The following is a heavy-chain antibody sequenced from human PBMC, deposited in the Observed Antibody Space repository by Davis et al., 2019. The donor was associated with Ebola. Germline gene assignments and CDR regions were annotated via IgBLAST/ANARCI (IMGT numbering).Heavy chain of an antibody. CDR1: GFTFSAYE. CDR3: VKQGSVPCYN. CDR2: ISHNGART. D-gene: IGHD2-15*01. J-gene: IGHJ4*02. V-gene: IGHV3-64D*06. Sequence: GGSLRVACSVSGFTFSAYEMHWVRQAPGKGLEYVTTISHNGARTYSADSVKGRFVVSRDNSNNILYLQMSSLRADDTAVYYCVKQGSVPCYNWGQGTLVTVSS.